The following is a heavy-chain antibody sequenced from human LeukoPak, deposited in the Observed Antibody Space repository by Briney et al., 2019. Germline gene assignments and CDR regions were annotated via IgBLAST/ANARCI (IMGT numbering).Heavy chain of an antibody. CDR3: ARDRLGATGHWRIDV. V-gene: IGHV4-4*07. Sequence: SEALSLTCTVSGGSFSSYYWTWIRQPAGKRLEWIGRIYNSGTTNYSPSLESRVTMSLDTSKNRFSLSLSSVTAADTAVYYCARDRLGATGHWRIDVWGRGTLVTVSS. CDR1: GGSFSSYY. J-gene: IGHJ2*01. CDR2: IYNSGTT. D-gene: IGHD1-26*01.